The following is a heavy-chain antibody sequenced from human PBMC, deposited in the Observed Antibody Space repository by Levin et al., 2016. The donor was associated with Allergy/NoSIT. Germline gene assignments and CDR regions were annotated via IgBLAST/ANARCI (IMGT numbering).Heavy chain of an antibody. CDR3: ARARRGNSKPFDY. D-gene: IGHD4-23*01. V-gene: IGHV1-69*13. Sequence: SVKVSCKASGGTFSSYAISWVRQAPGQGLEWMGGIIPIFGTANYAQKFQGRVTITADESTSTAYMELSSLRSEDTAVYYCARARRGNSKPFDYWGQGTLVTVSS. CDR2: IIPIFGTA. J-gene: IGHJ4*02. CDR1: GGTFSSYA.